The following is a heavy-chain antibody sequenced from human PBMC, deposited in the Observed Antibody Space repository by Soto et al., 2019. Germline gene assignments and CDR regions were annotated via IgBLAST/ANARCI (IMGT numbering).Heavy chain of an antibody. V-gene: IGHV3-23*01. CDR2: IIASGGAT. D-gene: IGHD3-9*01. CDR1: GFTFSSYA. Sequence: EVQLLESGGGLVQPGGSLRLSCAASGFTFSSYAMTWVRQAPGKGLEWVSTIIASGGATYYADSVRGRFTISRDNSKNTLSLQMNSLRAEDTAIYYCGNDFLTAYYIGAYWGQGTLVTVSS. J-gene: IGHJ4*02. CDR3: GNDFLTAYYIGAY.